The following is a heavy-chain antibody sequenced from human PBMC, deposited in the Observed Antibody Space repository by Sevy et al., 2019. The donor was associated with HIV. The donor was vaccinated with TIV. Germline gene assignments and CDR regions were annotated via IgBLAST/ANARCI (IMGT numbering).Heavy chain of an antibody. D-gene: IGHD5-12*01. CDR1: GFTLSDYY. CDR2: ISSSGSTI. J-gene: IGHJ5*02. Sequence: GGSLRLSCAASGFTLSDYYMTWFRQAPGKGLEWLSYISSSGSTISYADSVKGRFTISRDNAKNSLYLQMNSLRAEDTAVYYCARARGYSGYDWGNWFDPWGQRTLVTVSS. V-gene: IGHV3-11*04. CDR3: ARARGYSGYDWGNWFDP.